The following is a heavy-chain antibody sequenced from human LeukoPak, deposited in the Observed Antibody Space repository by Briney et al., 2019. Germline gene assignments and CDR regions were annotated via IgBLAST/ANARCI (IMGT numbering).Heavy chain of an antibody. V-gene: IGHV3-74*01. D-gene: IGHD4-17*01. Sequence: PGGSLRLSCAASGFTFRRHWMHWVRQAPGKGLVWVSRINDDGSATYYADSVKGRFTISRDNAKNTLYLQMNSLRAEDTAVYYCARDIEDGDYADAFDIWGQGTMVTVSS. J-gene: IGHJ3*02. CDR3: ARDIEDGDYADAFDI. CDR1: GFTFRRHW. CDR2: INDDGSAT.